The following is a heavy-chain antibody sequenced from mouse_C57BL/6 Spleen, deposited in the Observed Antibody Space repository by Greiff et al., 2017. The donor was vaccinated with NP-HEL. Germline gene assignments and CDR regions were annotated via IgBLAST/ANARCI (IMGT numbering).Heavy chain of an antibody. CDR3: AREGFLGREFAY. CDR1: GFNITDYY. CDR2: IDPEDGET. V-gene: IGHV14-2*01. Sequence: EVQLQQSGAELVKPGASVKLSCTASGFNITDYYMHWVKQRTEQGLEWIGRIDPEDGETKYTPKFQGKATIPADTSSNTAYLQLSSLTSEDTAVEYCAREGFLGREFAYWGQGTLVTVSA. D-gene: IGHD4-1*01. J-gene: IGHJ3*01.